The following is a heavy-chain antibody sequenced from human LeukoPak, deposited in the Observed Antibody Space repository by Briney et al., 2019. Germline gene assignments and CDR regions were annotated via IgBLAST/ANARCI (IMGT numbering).Heavy chain of an antibody. CDR3: AEGGIAVTGDFDY. D-gene: IGHD6-19*01. CDR2: ISYDGSRK. V-gene: IGHV3-30*04. Sequence: GKSLRLSCAASGFTFSNFAMHWGRQAPGKGLEWVAVISYDGSRKDYADSVRGRFTISRDNSKNTLYLQMNSLRAEDSAVYYCAEGGIAVTGDFDYWGQGTLVTVSS. J-gene: IGHJ4*02. CDR1: GFTFSNFA.